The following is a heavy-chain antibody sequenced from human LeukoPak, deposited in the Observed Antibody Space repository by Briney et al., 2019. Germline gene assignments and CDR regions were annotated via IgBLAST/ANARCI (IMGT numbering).Heavy chain of an antibody. CDR3: ARRPSGGATNYYFDY. D-gene: IGHD1-26*01. Sequence: ASVKVSCKASGYTFTSYYMHWVRQAPGQGLEWMGIINPSGGSTGYAQKFQGRVTMTRDTSTSTVYMELSSLRSEDTAVYYCARRPSGGATNYYFDYWGQGTLVTVSS. CDR1: GYTFTSYY. CDR2: INPSGGST. J-gene: IGHJ4*02. V-gene: IGHV1-46*01.